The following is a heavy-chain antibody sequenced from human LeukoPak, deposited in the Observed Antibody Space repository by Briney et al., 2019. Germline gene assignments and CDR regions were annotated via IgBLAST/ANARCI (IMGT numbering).Heavy chain of an antibody. J-gene: IGHJ4*02. CDR3: AKEISYCGGDCYPSPTFDY. D-gene: IGHD2-21*01. V-gene: IGHV1-2*04. Sequence: GASVKVSCKASGYTFTGYYMHWVRQAPGQGLEWMGWINPNSGGTNYAQKFQGWVTMTRDTSINTVYMELSRLKSDDTAVYFCAKEISYCGGDCYPSPTFDYWGQGTLVTVSS. CDR2: INPNSGGT. CDR1: GYTFTGYY.